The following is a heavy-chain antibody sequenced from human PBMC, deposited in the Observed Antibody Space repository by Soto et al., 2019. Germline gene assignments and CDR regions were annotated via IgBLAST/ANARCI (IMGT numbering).Heavy chain of an antibody. CDR2: VSYDGSKT. D-gene: IGHD3-22*01. V-gene: IGHV3-30*03. CDR1: GFTFSSNG. J-gene: IGHJ5*01. CDR3: ARWVGGSMYDNSGKYDS. Sequence: QVQLVESGAGVVQPGRSLRLTCAASGFTFSSNGMHWVRQAPGKGLEWVALVSYDGSKTYYADSVRGRFTISRDNSENTLYLQMNSLRAEDTAVYYCARWVGGSMYDNSGKYDSWGQGTLVTVSS.